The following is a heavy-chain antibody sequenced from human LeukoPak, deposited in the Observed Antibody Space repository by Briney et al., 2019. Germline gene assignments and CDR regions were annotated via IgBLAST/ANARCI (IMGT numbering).Heavy chain of an antibody. V-gene: IGHV3-7*01. CDR1: GFTFSNYW. CDR2: IKHDGSGP. J-gene: IGHJ4*02. CDR3: ARAREITVSGTDYFDY. D-gene: IGHD6-19*01. Sequence: GGSLRLSCAVSGFTFSNYWMTWVRQAPGKGLEWVANIKHDGSGPSYLDSVKGRFTISRDNARNSLSLQMSSLRAEDTAVYYCARAREITVSGTDYFDYWGQGTRVTVSS.